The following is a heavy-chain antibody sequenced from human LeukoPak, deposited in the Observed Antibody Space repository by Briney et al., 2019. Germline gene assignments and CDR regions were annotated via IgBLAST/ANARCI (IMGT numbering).Heavy chain of an antibody. Sequence: GGSLRLSCAASGFTFSSYWMNWARQAPGKGLEWVSAISGSGGSTYYADSVKGRFTISRDNSKNTLYLQMNSLRAEDTAVYYCAKDPRLAYDSSGYYFEGAFDIWGQGTMVTVSS. V-gene: IGHV3-23*01. J-gene: IGHJ3*02. CDR1: GFTFSSYW. D-gene: IGHD3-22*01. CDR2: ISGSGGST. CDR3: AKDPRLAYDSSGYYFEGAFDI.